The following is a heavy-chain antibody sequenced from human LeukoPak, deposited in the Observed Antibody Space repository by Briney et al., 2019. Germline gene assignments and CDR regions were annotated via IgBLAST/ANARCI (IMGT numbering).Heavy chain of an antibody. CDR2: IFTSGST. J-gene: IGHJ4*02. V-gene: IGHV4-61*02. D-gene: IGHD3-10*01. Sequence: SETLSLTCTVSGASISSGDCYWNWIRQPAGKGLEWIGRIFTSGSTNYNPSLKSRVTISVDTSKNQFSLKLSSVTAADTAVYYCARERDGSGTQRGLDYWGQGTLVTVSS. CDR3: ARERDGSGTQRGLDY. CDR1: GASISSGDCY.